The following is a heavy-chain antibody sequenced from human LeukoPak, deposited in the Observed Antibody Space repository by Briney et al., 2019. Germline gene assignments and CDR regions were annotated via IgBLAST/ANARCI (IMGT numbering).Heavy chain of an antibody. V-gene: IGHV4-59*01. CDR3: ARGGRYYGSGTYWNY. CDR1: GSSISGYY. J-gene: IGHJ4*02. D-gene: IGHD3-10*01. Sequence: SETLPLTCNVSGSSISGYYWSWIRQPPGKGLEWVAYIYGSGSTNYNPSLKSRVTISVDASKNQFSLELNNMSAADTALYYCARGGRYYGSGTYWNYWGQGTLVTVSS. CDR2: IYGSGST.